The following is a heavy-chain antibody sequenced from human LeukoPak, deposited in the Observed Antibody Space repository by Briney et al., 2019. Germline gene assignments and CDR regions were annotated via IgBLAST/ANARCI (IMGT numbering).Heavy chain of an antibody. CDR3: ARERQNKDFWSGGDY. J-gene: IGHJ4*02. D-gene: IGHD3-3*01. CDR1: AFIFSSYG. Sequence: GGSLRLSCAASAFIFSSYGIHWVRQAPGKGLEWVANIKQDGGEKYYVDSVKGRFTISRDNAKNSLYLQMNTLRPEDTAVYYCARERQNKDFWSGGDYWGQGTLVTVSS. CDR2: IKQDGGEK. V-gene: IGHV3-7*01.